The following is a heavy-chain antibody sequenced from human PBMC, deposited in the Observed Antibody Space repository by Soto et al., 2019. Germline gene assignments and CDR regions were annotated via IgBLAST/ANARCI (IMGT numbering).Heavy chain of an antibody. CDR1: GYTFTSYG. J-gene: IGHJ6*02. CDR3: ARGGYCSGGSCYSPYYYYGMDV. CDR2: ISAYNGNT. V-gene: IGHV1-18*01. Sequence: QVQLVQSGAEVKKPGASVKVSCKASGYTFTSYGISWVRQAPGQGLEWMGWISAYNGNTNYAQKLQGRVTMTTDTTTSTAYIELRSLRSDDTAVYYCARGGYCSGGSCYSPYYYYGMDVWGQGTTVTVSS. D-gene: IGHD2-15*01.